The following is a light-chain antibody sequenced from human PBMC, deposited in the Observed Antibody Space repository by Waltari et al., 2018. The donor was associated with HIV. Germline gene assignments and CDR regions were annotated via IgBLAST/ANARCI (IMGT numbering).Light chain of an antibody. J-gene: IGKJ1*01. CDR3: QHYDSYSPA. CDR2: KAS. Sequence: DIQMTQSPSTLSASVGDRVTITCRASQRISRWLAWYQQKPGKAPKLLIYKASTLESGVPSRFSGSGSGTEFTLTISSLQPDDFATYYCQHYDSYSPAFGQGTKVEIK. CDR1: QRISRW. V-gene: IGKV1-5*03.